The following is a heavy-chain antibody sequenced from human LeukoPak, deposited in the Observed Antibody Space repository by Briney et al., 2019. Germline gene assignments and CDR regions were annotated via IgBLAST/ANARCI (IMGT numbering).Heavy chain of an antibody. V-gene: IGHV4-30-2*05. CDR2: IYHSGGT. CDR1: GGSISSGGYY. CDR3: AREKGDYYGSGTGWFDP. J-gene: IGHJ5*02. Sequence: PSETLSLTCTVSGGSISSGGYYWSWIRQPPGKGLEWIGYIYHSGGTYYNPSLKSRVTISVDTSKNQFSLKLSSVTAADTAVYYCAREKGDYYGSGTGWFDPWGQGTLVTVSS. D-gene: IGHD3-10*01.